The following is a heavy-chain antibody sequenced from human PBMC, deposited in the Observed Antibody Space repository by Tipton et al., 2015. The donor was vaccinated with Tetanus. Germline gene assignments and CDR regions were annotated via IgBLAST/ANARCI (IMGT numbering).Heavy chain of an antibody. CDR2: ITPIFGTT. CDR3: VRAPNRISRAYDY. Sequence: VQLVQSGAEMKKPGSSVKVSCKASGGTFTNYALSWVRQAPGQGLEWVGGITPIFGTTNSAPKFQGRVTITADESTNTAYMELSSLRSDDSAVYYCVRAPNRISRAYDYWGQGTQIIVSS. J-gene: IGHJ4*02. V-gene: IGHV1-69*01. CDR1: GGTFTNYA. D-gene: IGHD1-14*01.